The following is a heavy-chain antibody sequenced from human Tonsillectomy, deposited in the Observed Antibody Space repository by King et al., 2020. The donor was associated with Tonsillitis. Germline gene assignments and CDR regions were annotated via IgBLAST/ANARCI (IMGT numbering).Heavy chain of an antibody. D-gene: IGHD3-10*01. CDR3: VRVDSKNDQSFGDS. CDR1: GFFFSDYW. CDR2: IRQDGSKT. Sequence: VQLVESGGGLAQPGGSLRLSCAASGFFFSDYWMSWVRQAPEKGLEWVADIRQDGSKTYYVDSVKGRFTISRDNAKRSLFLQMNSLRVEDTAVYYCVRVDSKNDQSFGDSWGQGVLVTVSS. J-gene: IGHJ4*02. V-gene: IGHV3-7*03.